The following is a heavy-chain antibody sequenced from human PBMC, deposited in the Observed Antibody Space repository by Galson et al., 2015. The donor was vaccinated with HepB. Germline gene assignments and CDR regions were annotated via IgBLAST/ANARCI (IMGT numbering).Heavy chain of an antibody. V-gene: IGHV3-21*01. CDR2: VSGSNNYI. CDR1: GFTFSSYG. Sequence: SLRLSCAVSGFTFSSYGMNWVRQAPGKGLEWVSFVSGSNNYIYYADSVKGRFTFSRDNAKNSLHLQMNNLRAEDTAIYYCARNERSVAGQLLGFDFWGQGALVTVSS. CDR3: ARNERSVAGQLLGFDF. D-gene: IGHD6-19*01. J-gene: IGHJ4*02.